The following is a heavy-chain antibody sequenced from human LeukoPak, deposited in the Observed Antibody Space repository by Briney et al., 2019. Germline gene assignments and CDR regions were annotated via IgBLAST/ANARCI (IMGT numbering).Heavy chain of an antibody. J-gene: IGHJ5*02. CDR1: GFTFSSYA. CDR3: AKDPEWSPGPGGWFDP. CDR2: ISYDGSNK. Sequence: PGRSLRLSCAASGFTFSSYAMHWVRQAPGKGLEWVAVISYDGSNKYYADSVKGRFTISRDNSKNTLYLQMNSLRAEDTAVYYCAKDPEWSPGPGGWFDPWGQGTLVTVSS. V-gene: IGHV3-30*04. D-gene: IGHD3-3*01.